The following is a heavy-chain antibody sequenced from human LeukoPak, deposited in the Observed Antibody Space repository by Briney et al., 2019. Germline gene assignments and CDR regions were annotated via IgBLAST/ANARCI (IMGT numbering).Heavy chain of an antibody. Sequence: SETLSLTCAVYGGSFSGYYWSWIRQPPGKGLEWIGEINHSGSTNYNPSLKSRVTISVDTSKNQFSLKLSSVTAADTAVYYCALRCSSTSCTSVRYFDLWGRGTLVTVSS. CDR1: GGSFSGYY. CDR3: ALRCSSTSCTSVRYFDL. D-gene: IGHD2-2*01. J-gene: IGHJ2*01. CDR2: INHSGST. V-gene: IGHV4-34*01.